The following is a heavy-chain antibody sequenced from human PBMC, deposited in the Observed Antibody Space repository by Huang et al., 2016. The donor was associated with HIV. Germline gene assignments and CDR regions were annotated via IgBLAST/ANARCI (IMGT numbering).Heavy chain of an antibody. V-gene: IGHV3-49*03. D-gene: IGHD1-26*01. J-gene: IGHJ4*02. CDR1: GFTLGGYA. CDR2: IRGKGQVATT. Sequence: EMQLVESGGGLVQPGRSLRLSCTGSGFTLGGYAMSWFRQGPGKGREWVGVIRGKGQVATTEYAASVQGRFTISRDDSKTIAYLQMNSLKTEDTAIYFCTRVVYSGTYYGFFDYWGQGTLVTVSS. CDR3: TRVVYSGTYYGFFDY.